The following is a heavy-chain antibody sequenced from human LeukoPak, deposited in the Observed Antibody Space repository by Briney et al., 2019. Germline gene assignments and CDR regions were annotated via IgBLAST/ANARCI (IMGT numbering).Heavy chain of an antibody. J-gene: IGHJ5*02. CDR3: AAGAIFGVVTWFDP. CDR2: ISSSGSTI. Sequence: GGSLRLSCAASGFTFSSYEMDWVRQAPGKGLEWVSYISSSGSTIYYADSVKGRFTISRDNAKNSLYLQMNSLRAEDTAVYYCAAGAIFGVVTWFDPWGQGTLVTVSS. D-gene: IGHD3-3*01. V-gene: IGHV3-48*03. CDR1: GFTFSSYE.